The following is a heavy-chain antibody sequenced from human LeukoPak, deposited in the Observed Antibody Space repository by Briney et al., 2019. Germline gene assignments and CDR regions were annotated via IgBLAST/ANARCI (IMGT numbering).Heavy chain of an antibody. J-gene: IGHJ6*03. V-gene: IGHV1-69*13. CDR2: IIPIFGTA. D-gene: IGHD3-10*01. CDR1: GGTFSSYA. CDR3: ASGRYRGVILVGYYYYYYMDV. Sequence: SVKLSCKASGGTFSSYAISWVRQAPGQGLEWMGGIIPIFGTANYAQKFQGRVTITADQSTSTAYMELSSLRSEDTAVYYCASGRYRGVILVGYYYYYYMDVWGKGTTVTVSS.